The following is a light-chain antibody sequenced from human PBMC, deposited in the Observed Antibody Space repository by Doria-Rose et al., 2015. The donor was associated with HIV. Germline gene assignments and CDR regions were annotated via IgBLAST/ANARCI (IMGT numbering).Light chain of an antibody. CDR1: SLRSYY. Sequence: SSELSPEPAVSVALGQTVRITCQGDSLRSYYASWYQQKPGQAPVLVIYGKNNRPSGIPDRFSGSSSGNTASLTITGAQAEDEADYYCNSRDSSGNHWVFGGGTKLTVL. CDR3: NSRDSSGNHWV. J-gene: IGLJ3*02. CDR2: GKN. V-gene: IGLV3-19*01.